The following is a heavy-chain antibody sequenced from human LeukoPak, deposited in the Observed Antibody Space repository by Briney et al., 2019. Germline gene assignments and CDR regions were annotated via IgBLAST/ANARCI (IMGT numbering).Heavy chain of an antibody. Sequence: PSETLSLTCTVSSGSISSGDYYWSWIRQHPGKGLEWIGYIYYSGSTYYNPSLKSRVTISVDTSKNQFSLILSSVTAADTAVYYCARDRGGRTGDGLDFWGQGTLVTVSS. J-gene: IGHJ4*02. D-gene: IGHD4-17*01. CDR3: ARDRGGRTGDGLDF. CDR2: IYYSGST. V-gene: IGHV4-31*03. CDR1: SGSISSGDYY.